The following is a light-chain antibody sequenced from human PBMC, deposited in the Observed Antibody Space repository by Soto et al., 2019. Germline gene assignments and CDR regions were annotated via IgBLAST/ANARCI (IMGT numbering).Light chain of an antibody. Sequence: EIVVTQSPDTLFVSPGEKATLSCRASQSVSDNLAWYQQKPGQPPRLLIYGASTRATGVPSRFSGSGSGRDFTLTISSLQSEDFAVYYCQHCNDWSAFGQGTRLEIK. V-gene: IGKV3-15*01. J-gene: IGKJ5*01. CDR1: QSVSDN. CDR3: QHCNDWSA. CDR2: GAS.